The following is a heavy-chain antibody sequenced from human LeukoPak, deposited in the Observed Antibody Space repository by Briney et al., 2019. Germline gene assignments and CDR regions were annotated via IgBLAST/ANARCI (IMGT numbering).Heavy chain of an antibody. Sequence: TSQTLSLSCTVSGGSISSGGYYWSWIRQPPGKGLEWIGYIYHSGSTYYNPSLKSRVTISVDRSKNQFSLKLSSVTAADTAVYYCARVGDSSLRRYFDYWGQGTLVTVSS. CDR1: GGSISSGGYY. D-gene: IGHD6-13*01. V-gene: IGHV4-30-2*01. CDR3: ARVGDSSLRRYFDY. J-gene: IGHJ4*02. CDR2: IYHSGST.